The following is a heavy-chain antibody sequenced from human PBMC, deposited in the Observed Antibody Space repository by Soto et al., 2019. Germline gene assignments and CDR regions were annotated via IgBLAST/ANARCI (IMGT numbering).Heavy chain of an antibody. Sequence: PSETLSLTCIVSGGSILNDYWSWIRQPPGKGLEWIGYIYYSGSTNYNPSLKSRVTISVDTSKNQFSLKLSSVTAADTAVYYCARDKVSQLARFFDYWGQGTLVTVSS. V-gene: IGHV4-59*01. D-gene: IGHD6-13*01. J-gene: IGHJ4*02. CDR2: IYYSGST. CDR3: ARDKVSQLARFFDY. CDR1: GGSILNDY.